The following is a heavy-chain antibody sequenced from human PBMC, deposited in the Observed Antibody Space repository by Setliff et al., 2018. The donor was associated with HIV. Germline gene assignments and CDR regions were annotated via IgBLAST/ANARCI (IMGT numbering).Heavy chain of an antibody. J-gene: IGHJ6*03. V-gene: IGHV4-31*03. Sequence: PSETLSLTCTVSGGSISRGAYYWSWIRQHPGKGLEWIGYIYYSGSTYYNPSLKSRVTISVDTSKNQFSLKLSSVTAADTAVYYCARDGWGCSGGSCYSQGNYYYMDVWGKGATVTVSS. D-gene: IGHD2-15*01. CDR3: ARDGWGCSGGSCYSQGNYYYMDV. CDR2: IYYSGST. CDR1: GGSISRGAYY.